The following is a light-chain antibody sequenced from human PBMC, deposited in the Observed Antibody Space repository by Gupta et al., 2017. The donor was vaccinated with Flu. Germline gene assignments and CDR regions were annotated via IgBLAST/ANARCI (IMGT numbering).Light chain of an antibody. J-gene: IGLJ3*02. CDR2: EVS. Sequence: QSVLTQPASVSGSPGQSITISCTGSVNDVGAYNYVSWYQQYPGKAPKLMFYEVSNGPSGLSNRVSGSKSGNTASLTISGLQPEDEAVDYCSSFTNTNTLVFGGGTKVTVL. CDR3: SSFTNTNTLV. CDR1: VNDVGAYNY. V-gene: IGLV2-14*01.